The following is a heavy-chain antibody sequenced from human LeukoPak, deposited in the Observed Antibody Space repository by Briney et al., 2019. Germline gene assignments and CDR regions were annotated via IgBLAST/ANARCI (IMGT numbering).Heavy chain of an antibody. V-gene: IGHV5-51*01. Sequence: GESLKISCKGSGYSFTSYWIGWVRQMPGKGLEWMGIIYPGDSDARYSPSFQGQVTISADKSISTAYLQWSSLKASDTAMYYCARLLRNIAAAVYYFDYWGQGTLVTVSS. CDR3: ARLLRNIAAAVYYFDY. J-gene: IGHJ4*02. CDR1: GYSFTSYW. D-gene: IGHD6-13*01. CDR2: IYPGDSDA.